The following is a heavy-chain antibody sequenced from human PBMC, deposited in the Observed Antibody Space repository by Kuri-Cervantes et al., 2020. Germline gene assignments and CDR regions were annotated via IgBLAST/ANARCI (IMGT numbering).Heavy chain of an antibody. CDR3: ARGSIRGHFDY. CDR2: IYYSGST. Sequence: GSLRLSCTVSGAPIISDFWSWIRQPPGKGLEWIGYIYYSGSTVYNPSLKSRVTISVDTSKNQFSLKLSSVTAADTAVYYCARGSIRGHFDYWGQGTLVTVSS. J-gene: IGHJ4*02. CDR1: GAPIISDF. V-gene: IGHV4-59*12. D-gene: IGHD2-21*01.